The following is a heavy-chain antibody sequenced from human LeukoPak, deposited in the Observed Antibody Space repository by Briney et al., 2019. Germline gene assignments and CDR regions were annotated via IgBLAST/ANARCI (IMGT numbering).Heavy chain of an antibody. J-gene: IGHJ6*03. Sequence: SETLSLTCTVSGGSISSYYWSWIRQPPGKGLEWIGYIYYSGSTNYNPSLKSRVTISVDTSKNQFSLKLSSVTAADTAVYYCARGQYSNYGKGIVSYYYYYMDVWGKGTTVTVSS. D-gene: IGHD4-11*01. V-gene: IGHV4-59*12. CDR3: ARGQYSNYGKGIVSYYYYYMDV. CDR1: GGSISSYY. CDR2: IYYSGST.